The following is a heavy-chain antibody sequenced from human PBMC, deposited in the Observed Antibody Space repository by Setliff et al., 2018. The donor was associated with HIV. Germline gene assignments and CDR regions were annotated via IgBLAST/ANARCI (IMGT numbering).Heavy chain of an antibody. CDR1: GDPISRGSYF. D-gene: IGHD1-1*01. CDR3: TREGRGDPAMATTRIDY. J-gene: IGHJ4*02. CDR2: IYYTGFA. V-gene: IGHV4-39*02. Sequence: SETLSLTCSVSGDPISRGSYFWGWIRQTPGKGLERMGNIYYTGFAYYNPSLKSRVTIYLDTSKTHFFLHLTSVTDADTAVYFCTREGRGDPAMATTRIDYWGQGKLVTVSS.